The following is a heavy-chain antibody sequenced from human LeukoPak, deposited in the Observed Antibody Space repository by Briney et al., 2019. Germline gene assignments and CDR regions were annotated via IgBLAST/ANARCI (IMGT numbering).Heavy chain of an antibody. Sequence: GGSLRLSCAASGFAFSSYAMTWVRQAPGKGLEWVSSITGSGAGTSYADSVKGRFTVSRDNSKNTLYLQMNSLRAEDTAVYYRAKDPNGDYVGAFDFWGQGTMVTVSS. CDR3: AKDPNGDYVGAFDF. D-gene: IGHD4-17*01. J-gene: IGHJ3*01. CDR1: GFAFSSYA. CDR2: ITGSGAGT. V-gene: IGHV3-23*01.